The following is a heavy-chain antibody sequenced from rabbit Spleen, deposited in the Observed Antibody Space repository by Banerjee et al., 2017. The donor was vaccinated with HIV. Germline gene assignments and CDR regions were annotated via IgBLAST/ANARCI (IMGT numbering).Heavy chain of an antibody. J-gene: IGHJ6*01. CDR1: GFSFSNNYY. CDR3: ARDTSTSFSTYGMDL. D-gene: IGHD1-1*01. Sequence: QEQLEESGGDLVKPGASLALTCTASGFSFSNNYYMCWVRQAPGKGLEWIACIYPGSFDSTVYASWAKGRFTISRTSSTTVTLQVTSLTAADTATYFCARDTSTSFSTYGMDLWGPGTLVTVS. V-gene: IGHV1S45*01. CDR2: IYPGSFDST.